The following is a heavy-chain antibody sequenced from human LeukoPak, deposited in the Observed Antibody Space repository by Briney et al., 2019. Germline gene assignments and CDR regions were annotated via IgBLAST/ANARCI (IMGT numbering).Heavy chain of an antibody. J-gene: IGHJ4*02. CDR1: GYTLTELS. CDR3: ATGGHRGEPSSYYDILTGYYNDGGDFDY. CDR2: FDPEDGET. V-gene: IGHV1-24*01. D-gene: IGHD3-9*01. Sequence: ASVKVSFKFSGYTLTELSMHWVRQAPGKGLEWMGGFDPEDGETIYSQRFQGRVTMTEDTSTDTAYMELSSLRSEDTAVYYCATGGHRGEPSSYYDILTGYYNDGGDFDYWGQGTLVTVSS.